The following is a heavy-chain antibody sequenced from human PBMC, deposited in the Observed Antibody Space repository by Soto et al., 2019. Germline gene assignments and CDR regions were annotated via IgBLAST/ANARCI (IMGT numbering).Heavy chain of an antibody. CDR3: AKDRNIVLMVYASPIDY. D-gene: IGHD2-8*01. J-gene: IGHJ4*02. CDR2: ISGSGGST. CDR1: GFTFSSYA. V-gene: IGHV3-23*01. Sequence: GGPLRLSCAASGFTFSSYAMSWVRQAPGKGLEWVSAISGSGGSTYYADSVKGRFTISRDNSKNTLYLQMNSLRAEDTAVYYCAKDRNIVLMVYASPIDYWGQGTLVTVSS.